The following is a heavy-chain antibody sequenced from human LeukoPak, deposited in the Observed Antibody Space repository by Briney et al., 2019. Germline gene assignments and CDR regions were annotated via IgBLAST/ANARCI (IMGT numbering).Heavy chain of an antibody. CDR2: INHSGST. V-gene: IGHV4-34*01. CDR3: ARASYRTSDY. Sequence: PSETLSLTCAVYGGSFSGYYWSWIRQPPGKGLEWIGEINHSGSTNYNPSLKSRVTISVDTSKNQFSLKLSSVTAADTAVYYCARASYRTSDYWGQGTLVTVSS. D-gene: IGHD6-6*01. CDR1: GGSFSGYY. J-gene: IGHJ4*02.